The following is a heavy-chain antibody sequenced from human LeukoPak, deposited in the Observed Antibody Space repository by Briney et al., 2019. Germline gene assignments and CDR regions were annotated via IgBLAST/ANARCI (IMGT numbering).Heavy chain of an antibody. CDR1: GGSISSGDYY. D-gene: IGHD4-17*01. CDR2: VYYSGST. V-gene: IGHV4-30-4*01. Sequence: SETLSLTCTVSGGSISSGDYYWSWIRQPPGKGLEWIGYVYYSGSTYYNPSLKSRVFISVDTSKNQFSLVLSSVTAADTAVYYCARAPSQSMTTVTSVDYWGQGTLVTVSS. CDR3: ARAPSQSMTTVTSVDY. J-gene: IGHJ4*02.